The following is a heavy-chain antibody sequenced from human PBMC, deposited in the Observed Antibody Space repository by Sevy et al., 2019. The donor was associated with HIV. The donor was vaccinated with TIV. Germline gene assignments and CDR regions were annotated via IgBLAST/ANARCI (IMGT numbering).Heavy chain of an antibody. CDR3: GAGLGKSDFDS. Sequence: GGSLRLSCAASGLTVSNSWMNWVRQAPGKGLEWVGRIKSKSDGGTRDLAAPVKGRVSISRDASRNTVYLEISSLKIEDTCMYYCGAGLGKSDFDSWGQGTLVTVSS. V-gene: IGHV3-15*07. CDR1: GLTVSNSW. D-gene: IGHD3-9*01. J-gene: IGHJ5*01. CDR2: IKSKSDGGTR.